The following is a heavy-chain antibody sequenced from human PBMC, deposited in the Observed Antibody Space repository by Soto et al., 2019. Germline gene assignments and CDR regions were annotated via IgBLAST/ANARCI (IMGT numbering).Heavy chain of an antibody. CDR1: GGTFSNYP. D-gene: IGHD5-12*01. J-gene: IGHJ2*01. CDR3: ARGNHRWLQLWYFDL. V-gene: IGHV1-69*12. Sequence: QVQLVQSGAEVKKPGSSVKVSCKASGGTFSNYPISWVRQAPGQGLEWMGVIIPIFGTVNYAQKFQGRVTITADEYTSTAYMELSSLRSEDTAVYYCARGNHRWLQLWYFDLWGRGTLVTVSS. CDR2: IIPIFGTV.